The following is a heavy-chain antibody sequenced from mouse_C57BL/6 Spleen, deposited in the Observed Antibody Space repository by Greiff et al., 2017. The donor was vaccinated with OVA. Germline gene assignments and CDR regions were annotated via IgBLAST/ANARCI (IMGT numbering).Heavy chain of an antibody. V-gene: IGHV1-26*01. CDR1: GYTFTDYY. D-gene: IGHD4-1*01. Sequence: VQLQQSGPELVKPGASVKISCKASGYTFTDYYMNWVKQSHGKSLEWIGDINPNNGGTSYNQKFKGKATLTVDKSSSTAYMELRSLTSEDSAVYYCARKTGDGWYCDVWGTGTTVTVSS. J-gene: IGHJ1*03. CDR2: INPNNGGT. CDR3: ARKTGDGWYCDV.